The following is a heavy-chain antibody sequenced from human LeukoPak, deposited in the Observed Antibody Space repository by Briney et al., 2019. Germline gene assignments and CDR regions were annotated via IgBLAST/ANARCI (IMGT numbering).Heavy chain of an antibody. D-gene: IGHD6-19*01. V-gene: IGHV4-39*02. CDR3: ARLGLHSSGWHIYFYDY. CDR2: NGGST. Sequence: PSETLSLTCTVSGGSISSTSYSWGWIRQPPGKGLEWIGNNGGSTIYNPSLKSRVTISVDTSRNHFSLKLSSVTAADTAMYDCARLGLHSSGWHIYFYDYWGQGSLVIVSS. J-gene: IGHJ4*02. CDR1: GGSISSTSYS.